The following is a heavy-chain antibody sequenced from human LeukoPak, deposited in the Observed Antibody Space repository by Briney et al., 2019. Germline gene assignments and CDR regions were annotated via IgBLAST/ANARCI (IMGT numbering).Heavy chain of an antibody. Sequence: SETLSLTCAVYGGSFSGYYWGWIRQPPGKGLEWIGSIYYSGSTYYNPSLKSRVTISVDTSKNQFSLKLSSVTAADTAVYYCARHWTLLGYSSSWWRVVTAIPFGYWGQGTLVTVSS. J-gene: IGHJ4*02. D-gene: IGHD6-13*01. CDR3: ARHWTLLGYSSSWWRVVTAIPFGY. CDR1: GGSFSGYY. V-gene: IGHV4-39*01. CDR2: IYYSGST.